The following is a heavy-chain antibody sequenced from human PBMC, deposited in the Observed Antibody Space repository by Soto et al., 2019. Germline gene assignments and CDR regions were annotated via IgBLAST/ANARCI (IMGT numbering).Heavy chain of an antibody. Sequence: GESLKISCKASGYTFVNYWIVWVRQMPGKGLEWMGIIYPSDSRTKYSPSFQGQVTVSADKSISTAYLQWDSLEASDTAIYYCARGNVANWFDPWGQGTLVTVSS. V-gene: IGHV5-51*01. CDR1: GYTFVNYW. CDR3: ARGNVANWFDP. CDR2: IYPSDSRT. J-gene: IGHJ5*02.